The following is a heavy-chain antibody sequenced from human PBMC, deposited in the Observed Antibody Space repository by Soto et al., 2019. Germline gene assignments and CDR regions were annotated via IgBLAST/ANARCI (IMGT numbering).Heavy chain of an antibody. CDR1: GGSISSYY. J-gene: IGHJ6*02. Sequence: NPSETLSLTCTVSGGSISSYYWSWIRQPPGKGLEWIGYIYYSGSTNYNPSLKSRVTISVDTSKNQFSLKLSSVTAADTAVYYCARALGDGSWYVWGQATTVTVSS. CDR2: IYYSGST. V-gene: IGHV4-59*01. D-gene: IGHD6-13*01. CDR3: ARALGDGSWYV.